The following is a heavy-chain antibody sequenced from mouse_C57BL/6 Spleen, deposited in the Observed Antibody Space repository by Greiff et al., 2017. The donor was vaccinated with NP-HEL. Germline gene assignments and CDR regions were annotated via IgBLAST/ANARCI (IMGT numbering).Heavy chain of an antibody. CDR2: IHPNSGST. Sequence: QVQLQQPGAELVKPGASVKLSCKASGYTFTSYWMHWVKQRPGQGLEWIGMIHPNSGSTNYNEKFKSKATLTVDKSSSTAYMQLSSLTSEDSAVYYCARRIYYYGSSYWYFDVWGTGTTVTVSS. CDR1: GYTFTSYW. D-gene: IGHD1-1*01. J-gene: IGHJ1*03. V-gene: IGHV1-64*01. CDR3: ARRIYYYGSSYWYFDV.